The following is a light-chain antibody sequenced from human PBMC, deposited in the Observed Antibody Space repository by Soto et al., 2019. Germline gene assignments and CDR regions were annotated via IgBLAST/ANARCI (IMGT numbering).Light chain of an antibody. CDR1: SSNIGAGYD. CDR2: NNN. CDR3: QSYDSSLSVV. Sequence: QSVLTQPPSVSGAPGQRVTISCTGSSSNIGAGYDVHWYQQLPGTAPKLLIYNNNNRPSGVPDRFSGSKSGTSASLAITGLQAEDEADYNCQSYDSSLSVVFGGGTKVTVL. J-gene: IGLJ2*01. V-gene: IGLV1-40*01.